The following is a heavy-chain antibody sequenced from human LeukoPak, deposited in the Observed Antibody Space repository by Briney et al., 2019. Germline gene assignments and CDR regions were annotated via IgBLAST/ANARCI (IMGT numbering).Heavy chain of an antibody. CDR3: ARGIVVVVAATGGMEV. Sequence: GGSLRLSCAASGFTFSDYYMNWVRQAPGKGLEWVSSISGSNSYIYYADSVKGRFTISRDNAKNSLYLQMNSLRAEDTAVYHCARGIVVVVAATGGMEVWGQGTTVTVSS. CDR2: ISGSNSYI. V-gene: IGHV3-21*01. J-gene: IGHJ6*02. CDR1: GFTFSDYY. D-gene: IGHD2-15*01.